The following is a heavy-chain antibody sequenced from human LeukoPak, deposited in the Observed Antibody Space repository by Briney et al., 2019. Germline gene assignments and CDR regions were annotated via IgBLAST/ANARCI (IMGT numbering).Heavy chain of an antibody. D-gene: IGHD6-13*01. Sequence: SVKVSCKASGYTFTSYDINWVRQATGQGLEWMGWIIPIFGTANYAQKFQGRVTITADESTSTAYMELSSLRSEDTAVYYCARSLDSSSWYGRNWFDPWGQGTLVTVSS. CDR1: GYTFTSYD. J-gene: IGHJ5*02. V-gene: IGHV1-69*13. CDR3: ARSLDSSSWYGRNWFDP. CDR2: IIPIFGTA.